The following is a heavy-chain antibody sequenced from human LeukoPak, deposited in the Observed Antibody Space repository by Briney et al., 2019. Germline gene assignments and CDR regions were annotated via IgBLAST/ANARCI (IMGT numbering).Heavy chain of an antibody. V-gene: IGHV4-39*01. J-gene: IGHJ4*02. CDR1: GGSVSSSYW. CDR3: ARLPDTAMVIY. D-gene: IGHD5-18*01. CDR2: IYYSGST. Sequence: SGTLSLTCAVSGGSVSSSYWWSWIRQPPGKGLEWIGSIYYSGSTYYNPSLKSRVTISVDTSKNQFSLKLSSVTAADTAVYYCARLPDTAMVIYWGQGALVTVSS.